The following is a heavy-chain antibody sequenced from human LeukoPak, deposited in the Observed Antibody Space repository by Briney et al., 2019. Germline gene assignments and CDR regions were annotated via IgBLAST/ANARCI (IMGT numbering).Heavy chain of an antibody. D-gene: IGHD6-19*01. CDR2: IIPIFGTA. CDR3: ARSCYSGGWYEWFDP. CDR1: GGTLISYA. J-gene: IGHJ5*02. V-gene: IGHV1-69*06. Sequence: SVKVSCKASGGTLISYAISWVRQAPGQGLEWMGGIIPIFGTANYAQKFQGRVTIPAEKSTRTAYMERSSLRSEDTAVYYCARSCYSGGWYEWFDPWGQGTLVTVSS.